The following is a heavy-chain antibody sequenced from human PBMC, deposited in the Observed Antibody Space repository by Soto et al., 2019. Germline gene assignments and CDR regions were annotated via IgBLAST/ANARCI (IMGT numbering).Heavy chain of an antibody. J-gene: IGHJ5*02. CDR3: VRVGMIGTVLGSWFDP. D-gene: IGHD2-21*01. CDR1: GGSISSYY. Sequence: SETLSLTCSVSGGSISSYYWSWIRQPAGKGLEWVGRISTSGSTNYNPSLKSRVTMSVDTSKNHFSLNLRSVTAADTAFYYCVRVGMIGTVLGSWFDPWGQGTLVTVPQ. CDR2: ISTSGST. V-gene: IGHV4-4*07.